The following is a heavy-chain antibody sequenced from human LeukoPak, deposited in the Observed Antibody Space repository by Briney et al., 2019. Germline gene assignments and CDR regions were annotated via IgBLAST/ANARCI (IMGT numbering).Heavy chain of an antibody. Sequence: PGGSLRLSCGASGFTFSNALMSWVRQAPGKVLEWVGRIKSKTDGGTTDYAAPVKGRFPISRDDSQKTQHLQMNSLKTEDPAVYYCTTGVGATTADYWGQGTLVTVSS. CDR3: TTGVGATTADY. V-gene: IGHV3-15*01. CDR2: IKSKTDGGTT. J-gene: IGHJ4*02. CDR1: GFTFSNAL. D-gene: IGHD1-26*01.